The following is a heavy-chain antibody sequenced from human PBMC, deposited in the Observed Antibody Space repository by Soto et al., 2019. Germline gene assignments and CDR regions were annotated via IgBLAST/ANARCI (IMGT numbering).Heavy chain of an antibody. CDR2: VVVGSGNT. Sequence: SVKVSCKASGFNFLSFAVQWVRQTRGQRLEWIGSVVVGSGNTDYAPKFQERVTIARDLSTNIAYMELFSLTSEDTAVYFCAATAFPSPGGGPWGQGTRVTVSS. J-gene: IGHJ5*02. D-gene: IGHD3-16*01. CDR3: AATAFPSPGGGP. CDR1: GFNFLSFA. V-gene: IGHV1-58*01.